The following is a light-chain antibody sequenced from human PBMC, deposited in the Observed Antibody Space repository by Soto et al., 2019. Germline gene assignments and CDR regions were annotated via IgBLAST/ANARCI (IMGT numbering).Light chain of an antibody. CDR3: SSYTTSNTRQIV. CDR1: SSDVGGYNC. J-gene: IGLJ1*01. Sequence: QSALTQPASVSGSPGQSSTISCTGTSSDVGGYNCVSWYQHHPGKAPKLSIYDVSNRPSGISNRFSGSKSDNTASLTISGLQPEDEADYYCSSYTTSNTRQIVFGTGTKVTVL. CDR2: DVS. V-gene: IGLV2-14*03.